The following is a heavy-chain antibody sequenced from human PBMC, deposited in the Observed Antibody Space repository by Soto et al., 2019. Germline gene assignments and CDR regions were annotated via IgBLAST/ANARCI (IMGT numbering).Heavy chain of an antibody. V-gene: IGHV4-59*01. D-gene: IGHD3-22*01. J-gene: IGHJ3*02. CDR2: IYYSGST. Sequence: LSLTCTVSGGSISSYYWSWIRQPPGKGLEWIGYIYYSGSTNYNPSLKSRVTISVDTSKNQFSLKLSSVTAADTAVYYCARADRRNDAFDIWGQGTMVTVSS. CDR1: GGSISSYY. CDR3: ARADRRNDAFDI.